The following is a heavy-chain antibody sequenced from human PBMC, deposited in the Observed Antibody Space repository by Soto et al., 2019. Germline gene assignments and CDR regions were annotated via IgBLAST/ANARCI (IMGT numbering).Heavy chain of an antibody. J-gene: IGHJ4*02. CDR2: FDPQDGET. CDR1: GHTLTELS. D-gene: IGHD1-1*01. V-gene: IGHV1-24*01. Sequence: VQLVQSGAAVKKTGASVQVSCKVSGHTLTELSMHWVRLAPEKGLERMGGFDPQDGETITAQKFQGRVTMTEDTSTYSTYLELSSLRAEDTAAEYGAAQGTRWLRPPFDACGLGILVAIS. CDR3: AAQGTRWLRPPFDA.